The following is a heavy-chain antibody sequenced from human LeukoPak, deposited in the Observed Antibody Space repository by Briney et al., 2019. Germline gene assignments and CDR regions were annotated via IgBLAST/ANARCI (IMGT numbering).Heavy chain of an antibody. CDR1: GFTFSSYA. CDR3: AKGARYYDSSGEIDY. J-gene: IGHJ4*02. CDR2: ISGSGGST. Sequence: QAGGSLRLSCAASGFTFSSYAMSWVRQAPGKGLEWVSAISGSGGSTYYADSVKGRFTISRDNSKNTLYLQMNGLRAEDTAVYYCAKGARYYDSSGEIDYWGQGTLVTVSS. D-gene: IGHD3-22*01. V-gene: IGHV3-23*01.